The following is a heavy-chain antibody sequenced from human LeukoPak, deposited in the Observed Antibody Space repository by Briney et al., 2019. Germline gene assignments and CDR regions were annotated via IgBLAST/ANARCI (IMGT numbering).Heavy chain of an antibody. J-gene: IGHJ4*02. V-gene: IGHV3-7*04. CDR1: GFTFSIYW. Sequence: PGGSLRLSCAASGFTFSIYWMSWVRQAPGNGLEWVANIKGDGSDNHYVDSVRGRFTISRDNTKNSLYLQMNSLRAEDTAVYYCARDLGYYRADYWGQGTLVTVSS. D-gene: IGHD1-26*01. CDR2: IKGDGSDN. CDR3: ARDLGYYRADY.